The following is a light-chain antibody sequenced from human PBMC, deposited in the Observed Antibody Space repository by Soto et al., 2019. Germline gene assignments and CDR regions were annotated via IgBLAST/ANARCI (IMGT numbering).Light chain of an antibody. CDR3: QQSDDSVT. CDR1: HSVSRTY. J-gene: IGKJ5*01. CDR2: GTS. Sequence: EIDWTQSPRTLSLYPGARAPLSCRASHSVSRTYLAWYQQKPGQAPRLLIYGTSDRATGTPDRFSGSGSGTDFTLTSSRLEPEDSAVYSCQQSDDSVTFGRGTRLEIK. V-gene: IGKV3-20*01.